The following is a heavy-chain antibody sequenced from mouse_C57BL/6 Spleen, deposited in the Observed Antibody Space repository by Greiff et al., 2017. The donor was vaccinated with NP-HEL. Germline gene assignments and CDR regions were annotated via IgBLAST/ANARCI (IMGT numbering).Heavy chain of an antibody. V-gene: IGHV1-75*01. CDR3: ARAYGSSYEGVLFAY. CDR1: GYTFTDYY. J-gene: IGHJ3*01. CDR2: IFPGSGST. D-gene: IGHD1-1*01. Sequence: QVQLQQSGPELVKPGASVKISCKASGYTFTDYYINWVKQRPGQGLEWIGWIFPGSGSTYYNEKFKGKATLTVDKSSSTAYMLLSSLTSEDSAVYFCARAYGSSYEGVLFAYWGQGTLVTVSA.